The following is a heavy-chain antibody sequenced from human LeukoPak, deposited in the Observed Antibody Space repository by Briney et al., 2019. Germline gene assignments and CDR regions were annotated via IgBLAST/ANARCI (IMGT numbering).Heavy chain of an antibody. CDR1: GGSISSYY. J-gene: IGHJ4*02. CDR3: AGSDYTAGLFDY. Sequence: MSSETLSLTCTVSGGSISSYYWSWIRQPPGKGLEWIGYIYYSGSTNYNPSLKSRVTISVDTSKNQFSLKLSSVTAADTAVYYCAGSDYTAGLFDYWGQGTLVTVSS. V-gene: IGHV4-59*08. D-gene: IGHD4-11*01. CDR2: IYYSGST.